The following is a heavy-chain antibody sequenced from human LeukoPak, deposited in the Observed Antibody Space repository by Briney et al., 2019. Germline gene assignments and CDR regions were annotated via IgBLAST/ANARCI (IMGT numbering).Heavy chain of an antibody. CDR1: GYTFTSYG. CDR3: ARDRPSIMVYAMRDY. J-gene: IGHJ4*02. CDR2: ISAYNGNT. Sequence: ASVKVSCKASGYTFTSYGISWVRQAPGQGLEWMGWISAYNGNTNYAQKLQGRVTMTTDTSTSTAYMGLRSLRSDDTAVYYCARDRPSIMVYAMRDYWGQGTLVTVSS. D-gene: IGHD2-8*01. V-gene: IGHV1-18*01.